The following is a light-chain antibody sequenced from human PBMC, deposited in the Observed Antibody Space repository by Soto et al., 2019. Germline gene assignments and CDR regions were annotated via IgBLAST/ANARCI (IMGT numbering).Light chain of an antibody. CDR1: QSVSSN. Sequence: VVLTQSSATLSVSPGERATLYCRASQSVSSNLAWYRQKPGQAPRLLIYGASTRATGIPARFSGSGSGTEFTLTISSLQSEDFAVYYCQQYSIWRTFGQGTKVDIK. V-gene: IGKV3-15*01. J-gene: IGKJ1*01. CDR2: GAS. CDR3: QQYSIWRT.